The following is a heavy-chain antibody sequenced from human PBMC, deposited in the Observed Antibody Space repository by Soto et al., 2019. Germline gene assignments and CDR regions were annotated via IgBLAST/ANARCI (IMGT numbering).Heavy chain of an antibody. V-gene: IGHV3-66*01. J-gene: IGHJ4*02. D-gene: IGHD5-18*01. CDR2: IFPGGST. CDR3: ARDSGYSYGPLDY. CDR1: GFTVSSNF. Sequence: PGGSLRLSCAASGFTVSSNFMNGVRQAPGKGLEWVSVIFPGGSTYYADSVKGRFTISRDISKNTVYFQMNSLRAEDTAVYYCARDSGYSYGPLDYWGQGTLVTVSS.